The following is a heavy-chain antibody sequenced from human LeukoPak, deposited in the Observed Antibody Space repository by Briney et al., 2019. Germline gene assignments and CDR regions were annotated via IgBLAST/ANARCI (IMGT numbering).Heavy chain of an antibody. D-gene: IGHD3-9*01. CDR1: GFTFSSYA. CDR2: ISGSGGST. CDR3: AKDQYYDILARLFDY. J-gene: IGHJ4*02. V-gene: IGHV3-23*01. Sequence: GGSLRLSCAASGFTFSSYAMSWVRQAPGKGLEWVSAISGSGGSTYYADSVKGQFTISRDNSKNTLYLQMNSLRAEDTAVYYCAKDQYYDILARLFDYWGQGTLVTVSS.